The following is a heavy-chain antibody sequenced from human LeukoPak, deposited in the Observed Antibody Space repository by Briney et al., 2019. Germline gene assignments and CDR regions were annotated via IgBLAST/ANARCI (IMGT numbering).Heavy chain of an antibody. Sequence: GGSLRLSCAASGFTFSSYSMNWVRQAPGKGLEWVSYISSSSRTIYYADSVKGRFTISRDNAKNSLYLQMNSLRAEDTAVYYCAKTWWVGSPEAHFDYWGQGTLVTVSS. J-gene: IGHJ4*02. CDR1: GFTFSSYS. CDR3: AKTWWVGSPEAHFDY. D-gene: IGHD1-14*01. V-gene: IGHV3-48*04. CDR2: ISSSSRTI.